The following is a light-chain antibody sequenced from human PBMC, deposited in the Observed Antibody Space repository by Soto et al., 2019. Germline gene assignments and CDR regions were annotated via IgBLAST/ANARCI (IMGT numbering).Light chain of an antibody. J-gene: IGLJ1*01. Sequence: QSVLAQPASVSGSPGQSITMSCTGTSSDVGGYDYVSWYQQHPGEVPKLIIFEVSSRPAWISNRFSASKSGNTASVTISGLQAEDEADYYCSSYTTSSSYVFGTGTKVTAL. V-gene: IGLV2-14*01. CDR3: SSYTTSSSYV. CDR2: EVS. CDR1: SSDVGGYDY.